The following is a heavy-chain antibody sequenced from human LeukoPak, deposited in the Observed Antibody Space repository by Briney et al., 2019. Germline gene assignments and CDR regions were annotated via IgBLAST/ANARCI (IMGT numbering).Heavy chain of an antibody. V-gene: IGHV3-23*01. CDR3: AKDGPYSNSWYDAFDI. J-gene: IGHJ3*02. CDR1: GYTFRSYA. D-gene: IGHD6-13*01. Sequence: SGGSLRLSCAASGYTFRSYAMSWVRQAPGKGLEWVSAISGSGGSTLYADSVKGRFTISRENSKNTLYLQMNSVRAEDTAVYYCAKDGPYSNSWYDAFDIWGQGTMVSVSS. CDR2: ISGSGGST.